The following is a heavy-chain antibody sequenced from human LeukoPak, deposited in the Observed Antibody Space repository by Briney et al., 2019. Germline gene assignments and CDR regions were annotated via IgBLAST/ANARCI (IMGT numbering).Heavy chain of an antibody. D-gene: IGHD2-15*01. J-gene: IGHJ4*02. V-gene: IGHV4-61*02. Sequence: SQTLSLTCTVSGGSISSGSYYWSWIRQPAGKGLEWIGRIYTSGSTNYNPSLKSRVTISVDTSKNQFSLKLSSVTAADTAVYYCARSGGYCSGGSCHPFDYWGQGTLVTVSS. CDR3: ARSGGYCSGGSCHPFDY. CDR2: IYTSGST. CDR1: GGSISSGSYY.